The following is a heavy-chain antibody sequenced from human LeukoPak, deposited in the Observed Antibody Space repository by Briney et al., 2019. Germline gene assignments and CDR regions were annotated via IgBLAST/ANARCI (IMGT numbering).Heavy chain of an antibody. J-gene: IGHJ4*02. CDR3: ARGMRWLQSLYY. Sequence: ASVKVSCKASGYTFTSYDINWVRLATGQGLEWMGWMNPNSGNTGYAQKFQGRVTMTRNTSISTAYMELSSLRSEDTAVYYCARGMRWLQSLYYWGQGTLVTVSS. V-gene: IGHV1-8*01. CDR1: GYTFTSYD. D-gene: IGHD5-24*01. CDR2: MNPNSGNT.